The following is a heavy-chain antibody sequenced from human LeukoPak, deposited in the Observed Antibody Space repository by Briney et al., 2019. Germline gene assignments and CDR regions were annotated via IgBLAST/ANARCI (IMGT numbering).Heavy chain of an antibody. D-gene: IGHD3-10*01. Sequence: ASVKVSCKASGYTFTGYYMHWVRQAPGQGLEWMGWINPNSGGTNDAQKFQGRVTMTRDTSISTAYMELSSLRSEDTAVYYCARVGGLLWFGDAFDIWGQGTMVTVSS. CDR3: ARVGGLLWFGDAFDI. V-gene: IGHV1-2*02. CDR1: GYTFTGYY. CDR2: INPNSGGT. J-gene: IGHJ3*02.